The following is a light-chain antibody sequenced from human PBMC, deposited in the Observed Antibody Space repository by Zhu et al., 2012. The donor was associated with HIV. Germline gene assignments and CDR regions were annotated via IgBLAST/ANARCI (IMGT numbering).Light chain of an antibody. Sequence: DIQMTQSPSTLSASVGDRVTITCRASQSISSWLAWYQQKPGKAPKLLIYKASSLESGVPSRFSGSGSGTEFSLTISSLQPDDFATYYCQQYNTYSWTFGLRDQGG. CDR3: QQYNTYSWT. J-gene: IGKJ1*01. V-gene: IGKV1-5*03. CDR2: KAS. CDR1: QSISSW.